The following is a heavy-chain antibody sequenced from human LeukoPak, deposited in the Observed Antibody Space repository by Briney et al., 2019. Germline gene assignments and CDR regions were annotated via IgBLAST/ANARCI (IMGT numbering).Heavy chain of an antibody. D-gene: IGHD2-15*01. CDR3: ARGVLLQGRGAFDI. CDR1: GYTFNVYY. CDR2: VIPSSGGT. J-gene: IGHJ3*02. V-gene: IGHV1-2*02. Sequence: ASVKVSCKASGYTFNVYYIHWLRQAPGQGLEWMGWVIPSSGGTNYAQNFQDRVTMTRDTSISTAYMELSSLRYDNAAVYYCARGVLLQGRGAFDIWGQGAMVTVSS.